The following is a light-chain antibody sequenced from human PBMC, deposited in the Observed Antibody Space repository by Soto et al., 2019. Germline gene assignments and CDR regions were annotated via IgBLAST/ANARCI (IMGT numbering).Light chain of an antibody. CDR2: GAS. CDR1: QSVSSN. J-gene: IGKJ1*01. CDR3: QQYNNWPPWT. Sequence: EIVMPQSPATLSVSPGERATLSCRASQSVSSNLAWYQQKPGQAPRLLIYGASTRATVIPARFSGSGSGTEFTLPISSLQSEDFAVYYCQQYNNWPPWTFGQGNKVEIK. V-gene: IGKV3-15*01.